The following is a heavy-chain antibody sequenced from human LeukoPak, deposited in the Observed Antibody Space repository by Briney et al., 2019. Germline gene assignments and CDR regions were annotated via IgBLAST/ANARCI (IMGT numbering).Heavy chain of an antibody. CDR3: ARVSQASGVAATDKYYYYYMDV. J-gene: IGHJ6*03. CDR1: GGTFSSYA. D-gene: IGHD2-15*01. V-gene: IGHV1-69*06. CDR2: IIPIFGTA. Sequence: GASVKVSCKASGGTFSSYAISWVRQASGQGLEWMGGIIPIFGTANYAQKFQGRVTITADKSTSTAYMELSSLRSEDTAVYYCARVSQASGVAATDKYYYYYMDVWGKGTTVTVSS.